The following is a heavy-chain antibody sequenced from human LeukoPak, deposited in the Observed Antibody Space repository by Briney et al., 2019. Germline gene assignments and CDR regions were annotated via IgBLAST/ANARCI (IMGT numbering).Heavy chain of an antibody. CDR3: ARDLRDEQLWLFDY. V-gene: IGHV1-69*06. J-gene: IGHJ4*02. CDR2: IIPIFGTA. CDR1: GYTFTSYA. D-gene: IGHD5-18*01. Sequence: SVKVSCKASGYTFTSYAISWVRQAPGQGLEWMGGIIPIFGTANYAQKFQGRVTITADKSTSTAYMELSSLRSEDTAVYYCARDLRDEQLWLFDYWGQGTLVTVSS.